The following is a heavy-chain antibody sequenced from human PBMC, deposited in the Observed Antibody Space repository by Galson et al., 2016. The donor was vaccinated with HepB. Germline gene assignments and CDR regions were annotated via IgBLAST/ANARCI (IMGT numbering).Heavy chain of an antibody. CDR3: ARITNGNTAHDAFDI. D-gene: IGHD1-1*01. Sequence: SETLSLTCSVSGASISSFYWSWIRQPPGKGLEWIGHGYYIGSTTYNPSLKSRVTISVDTSKNQISLNVTSATAADTAMYYCARITNGNTAHDAFDIWGQGTKVTVSS. V-gene: IGHV4-59*01. J-gene: IGHJ3*02. CDR2: GYYIGST. CDR1: GASISSFY.